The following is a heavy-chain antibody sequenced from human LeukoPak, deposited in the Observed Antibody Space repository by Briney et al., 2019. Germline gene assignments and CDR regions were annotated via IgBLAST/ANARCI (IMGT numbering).Heavy chain of an antibody. Sequence: SQTLSLTCTVSGGSISSGDYYWSWIRQPPGKGLEWIGYIYYSGSTYYNPSLKSRVTISVDTSKNQFSLKLSSVTAADTAVYCCAREGYYYDSSGYYPGMDVWGQGTAGTVSS. CDR2: IYYSGST. CDR3: AREGYYYDSSGYYPGMDV. J-gene: IGHJ6*02. V-gene: IGHV4-30-4*01. D-gene: IGHD3-22*01. CDR1: GGSISSGDYY.